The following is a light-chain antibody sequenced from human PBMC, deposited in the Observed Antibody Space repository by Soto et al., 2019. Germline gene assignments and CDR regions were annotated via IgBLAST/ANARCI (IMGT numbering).Light chain of an antibody. CDR1: QPKLRAGYC. CDR3: QSSDSSLSAFHV. Sequence: QAVVTQPPLVSGAPRPGIPNLCTGSQPKLRAGYCVHWDQPFPGTAPKLLIFGNTKRPSGVPDRFSGSKSGSSASLAITGLQAEDEADYYCQSSDSSLSAFHVFGTGTKLTVL. J-gene: IGLJ1*01. CDR2: GNT. V-gene: IGLV1-40*01.